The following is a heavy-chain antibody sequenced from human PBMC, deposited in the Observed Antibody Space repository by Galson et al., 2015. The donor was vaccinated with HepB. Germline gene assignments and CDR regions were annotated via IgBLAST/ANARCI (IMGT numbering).Heavy chain of an antibody. D-gene: IGHD2-15*01. V-gene: IGHV1-69*13. J-gene: IGHJ2*01. CDR2: IIPIFATA. CDR1: GGTFSSYA. Sequence: SVKVSCKASGGTFSSYAISWVRQAPGQGLEWMGGIIPIFATANYAQEFQGRVTITADESTSTAYMELSSLRSEDTAVYYCASILGYCSGGSCYSDPYWYFDLWGRGTLVTVSS. CDR3: ASILGYCSGGSCYSDPYWYFDL.